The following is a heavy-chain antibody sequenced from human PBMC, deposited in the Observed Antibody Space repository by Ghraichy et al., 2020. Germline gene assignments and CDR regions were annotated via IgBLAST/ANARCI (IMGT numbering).Heavy chain of an antibody. CDR2: ISWNSGSI. V-gene: IGHV3-9*01. J-gene: IGHJ4*02. CDR1: GFTFDDYA. D-gene: IGHD5-18*01. Sequence: SLNISCAASGFTFDDYAMHWVRQAPGKGLEWVSGISWNSGSIGYADSVKGRFTISKDNAKNSLYLQMNSLRPEDTALYYCAKGGLGPGYSYGPNSYFDYWGQGTLVTVSS. CDR3: AKGGLGPGYSYGPNSYFDY.